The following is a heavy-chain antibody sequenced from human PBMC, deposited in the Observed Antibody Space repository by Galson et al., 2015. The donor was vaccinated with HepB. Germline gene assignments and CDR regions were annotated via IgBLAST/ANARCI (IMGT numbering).Heavy chain of an antibody. Sequence: ETLSLTCTVSGGSISSSTNYWGWIRQPPGKGLEWIGSVYYSGSTYYNPSLKSRVTISVDTSKNQFSLKLSFVTAADTAGYYCARPLGSGSYYNPLGWFDSWGQGTLVTVSS. J-gene: IGHJ5*01. CDR3: ARPLGSGSYYNPLGWFDS. D-gene: IGHD3-10*01. CDR1: GGSISSSTNY. V-gene: IGHV4-39*01. CDR2: VYYSGST.